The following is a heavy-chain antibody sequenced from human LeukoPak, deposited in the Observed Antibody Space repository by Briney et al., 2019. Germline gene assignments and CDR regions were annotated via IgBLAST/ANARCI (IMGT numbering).Heavy chain of an antibody. J-gene: IGHJ6*03. D-gene: IGHD3-10*01. Sequence: SETLSLTCTVSGGSISSYYWSWIRQPPGKGLEWIGYIYYSGSTNYNPSLKSRVTISVDTSKNQFSLKLSSVTAADTAVYYCAVYYYGSGQRKVYYYMDVWGKGTTVTISS. CDR3: AVYYYGSGQRKVYYYMDV. CDR1: GGSISSYY. V-gene: IGHV4-59*12. CDR2: IYYSGST.